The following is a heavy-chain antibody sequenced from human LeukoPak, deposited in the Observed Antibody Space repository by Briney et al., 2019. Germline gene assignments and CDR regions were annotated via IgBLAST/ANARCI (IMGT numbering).Heavy chain of an antibody. Sequence: GGSLRLSCTASGFTFSSYAMSWVRQAPGKGLEWVSVISGSINGTYYADSVKGRFTISRDNSKNTLFLQMNSLRAGDTAVYYCAKLKTSSCYACIDYWGQGTLITVSS. J-gene: IGHJ4*02. CDR1: GFTFSSYA. CDR2: ISGSINGT. V-gene: IGHV3-23*01. D-gene: IGHD2-2*01. CDR3: AKLKTSSCYACIDY.